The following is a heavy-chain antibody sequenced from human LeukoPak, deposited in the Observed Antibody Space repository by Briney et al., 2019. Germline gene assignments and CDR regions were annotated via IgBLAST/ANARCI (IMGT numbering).Heavy chain of an antibody. CDR3: ARGRYCSGGSSWCRDYYGMDV. V-gene: IGHV1-2*02. D-gene: IGHD2-15*01. CDR2: INPNSGGT. Sequence: GASVKVSCKASGYTFTGYYMHWVRQAPGQGLEWMGWINPNSGGTNYAQKFQGRVTMTRDTSISTAYMELSRLRSDDTAVYYCARGRYCSGGSSWCRDYYGMDVWGQGTTVTVSS. J-gene: IGHJ6*02. CDR1: GYTFTGYY.